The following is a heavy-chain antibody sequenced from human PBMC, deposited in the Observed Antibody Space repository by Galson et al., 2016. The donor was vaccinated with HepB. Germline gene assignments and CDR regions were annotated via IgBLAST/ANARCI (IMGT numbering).Heavy chain of an antibody. CDR1: GFTFSDYV. CDR3: AKPRSSGLYELDY. V-gene: IGHV3-23*01. Sequence: SLRLSCAASGFTFSDYVMSWVRQAPGKGLEWVSVITGSGDTTYYAGSVKGRFTISRDNSKNTLLLQMNILRAEDTAIYYCAKPRSSGLYELDYWGQGTLVTVSS. CDR2: ITGSGDTT. D-gene: IGHD6-25*01. J-gene: IGHJ4*02.